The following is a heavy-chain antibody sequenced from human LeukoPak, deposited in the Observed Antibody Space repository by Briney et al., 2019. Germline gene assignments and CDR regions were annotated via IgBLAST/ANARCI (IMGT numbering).Heavy chain of an antibody. Sequence: GASVKVSCKASGYTFTSYHVHWVRQAPGQGLEWMGWINPNSGGTNYAQKFQGRVTMTRDTSISTAYMELSRLRSDDTAVYYCAGGYSYSPAFDYWGQGTLVTVSS. J-gene: IGHJ4*02. CDR1: GYTFTSYH. CDR2: INPNSGGT. D-gene: IGHD5-18*01. CDR3: AGGYSYSPAFDY. V-gene: IGHV1-2*02.